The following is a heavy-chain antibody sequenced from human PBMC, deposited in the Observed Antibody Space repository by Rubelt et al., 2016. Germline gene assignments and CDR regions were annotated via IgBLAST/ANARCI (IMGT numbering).Heavy chain of an antibody. V-gene: IGHV4-34*01. Sequence: QVQLQQWGAGLSKPSETLSLTCAVYGGSFSGYYWSWIRQPPGKGLEWIGEINHSGSTNYNPSLKSRVTIAVDTSKNQFSLKLSSVTAADTAVYSCARGPGVVVVASKRYYFDHWGQGTLVTVSS. D-gene: IGHD2-15*01. CDR2: INHSGST. CDR1: GGSFSGYY. CDR3: ARGPGVVVVASKRYYFDH. J-gene: IGHJ4*02.